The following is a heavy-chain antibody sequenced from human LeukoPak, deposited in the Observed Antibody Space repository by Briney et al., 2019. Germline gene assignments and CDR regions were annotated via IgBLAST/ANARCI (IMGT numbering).Heavy chain of an antibody. CDR1: GGSISSYY. D-gene: IGHD5-18*01. J-gene: IGHJ5*02. Sequence: SETLSLTCTVSGGSISSYYWSWIRQPPGKGLEWIGYIYYSGSTNYNPSLKSRVTISVDTSKNQFSLKLSSVTAADTAVYYCARGQAAMGPVGVWFDPWGQGTLVTVSS. CDR3: ARGQAAMGPVGVWFDP. CDR2: IYYSGST. V-gene: IGHV4-59*01.